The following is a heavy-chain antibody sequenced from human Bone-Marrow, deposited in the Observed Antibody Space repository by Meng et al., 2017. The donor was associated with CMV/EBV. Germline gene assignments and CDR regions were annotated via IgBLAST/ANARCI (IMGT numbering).Heavy chain of an antibody. V-gene: IGHV4-4*01. D-gene: IGHD3-10*01. Sequence: RAVSGDSVSRTNRWRWVRWSPGKGLEWVGEISHSGSTDYNPYLESRVTISVEKSKNQFSLKRTPVTAADTAVYFCARDLGFGGFFGYWGQGTLVTVSS. CDR1: GDSVSRTNR. J-gene: IGHJ4*02. CDR3: ARDLGFGGFFGY. CDR2: ISHSGST.